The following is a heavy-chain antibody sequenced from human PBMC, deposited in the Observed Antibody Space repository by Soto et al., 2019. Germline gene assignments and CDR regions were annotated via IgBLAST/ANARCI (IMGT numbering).Heavy chain of an antibody. CDR3: ARDLEVTTSGAFDI. CDR1: GFTFSSYG. D-gene: IGHD4-17*01. V-gene: IGHV3-33*01. Sequence: QVQLVESGGGVVQPGRSLRLSCAASGFTFSSYGMHWVRQAPGKGLEWVAVIWYDGSNKYYADSVKGRFTISRDNSKNTLYLQMNSLRAEDTAVYYCARDLEVTTSGAFDIWGQGTMVTVSS. J-gene: IGHJ3*02. CDR2: IWYDGSNK.